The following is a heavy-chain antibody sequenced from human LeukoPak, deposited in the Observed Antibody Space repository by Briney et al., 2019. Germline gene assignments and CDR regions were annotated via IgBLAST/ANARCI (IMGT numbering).Heavy chain of an antibody. D-gene: IGHD2-15*01. CDR3: ARDGTFDI. J-gene: IGHJ3*02. CDR1: GYTFIDFY. Sequence: ASVRVSCKTFGYTFIDFYIHRIRQAPGQGLEWMGWIDPHNGDTKSAQHFQGRVTMTRDTSTSTVYMELIRLRSDDTAVFYCARDGTFDIWGQGTLVTVSS. CDR2: IDPHNGDT. V-gene: IGHV1-2*02.